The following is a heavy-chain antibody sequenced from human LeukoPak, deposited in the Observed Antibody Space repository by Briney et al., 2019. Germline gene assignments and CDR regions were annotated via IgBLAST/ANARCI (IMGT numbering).Heavy chain of an antibody. CDR2: INHSGST. Sequence: SETLSLTCAVYGGSFSGYYWSWIRQPPGKGLEWIGEINHSGSTNYNPSLKSRVTISVDTSKNQFSLKLSSVIAADTAVYYCARGVVVVAATRRPPLDPWGQGTLVTVSS. D-gene: IGHD2-15*01. CDR1: GGSFSGYY. J-gene: IGHJ5*02. V-gene: IGHV4-34*01. CDR3: ARGVVVVAATRRPPLDP.